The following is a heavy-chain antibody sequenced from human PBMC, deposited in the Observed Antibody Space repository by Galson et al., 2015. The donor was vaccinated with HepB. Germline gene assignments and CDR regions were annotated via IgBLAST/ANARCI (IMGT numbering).Heavy chain of an antibody. CDR2: ISYDGSNK. CDR1: GFTFSSYA. V-gene: IGHV3-30-3*01. J-gene: IGHJ4*02. CDR3: ARDRRGGGYCSSTSCYGLGY. D-gene: IGHD2-2*01. Sequence: SLRLSCAASGFTFSSYAMHWVRQAPGKGLEWVAVISYDGSNKYYADSVKGRFTISRDNSKNTLCLQMNSLRAEDTAVYYCARDRRGGGYCSSTSCYGLGYWCQGTLVTVSS.